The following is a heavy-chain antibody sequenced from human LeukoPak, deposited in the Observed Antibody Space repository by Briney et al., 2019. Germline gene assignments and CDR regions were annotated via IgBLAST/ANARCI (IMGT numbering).Heavy chain of an antibody. CDR3: AKDLTNYYDFWSGYGGLDY. Sequence: TGGSLRLSCAASGFTFSSYGMHWVRQAPGKGLEWVAVISYDGSNKYYADSVKGRFTISRDNSKNTLYLQVNSLRAEDTAVYYCAKDLTNYYDFWSGYGGLDYWGQGTLVTVSS. V-gene: IGHV3-30*18. J-gene: IGHJ4*02. CDR1: GFTFSSYG. CDR2: ISYDGSNK. D-gene: IGHD3-3*01.